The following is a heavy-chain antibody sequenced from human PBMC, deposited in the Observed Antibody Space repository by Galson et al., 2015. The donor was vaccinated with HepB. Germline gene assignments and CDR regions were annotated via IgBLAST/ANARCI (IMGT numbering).Heavy chain of an antibody. CDR1: GFTFSSYV. J-gene: IGHJ4*02. D-gene: IGHD6-19*01. V-gene: IGHV3-23*01. CDR2: ISASGGTA. CDR3: ARGTNSGWYGEY. Sequence: SLRLSCAASGFTFSSYVMSWIRQAPGKGLEWVSGISASGGTAYYADSVKDRFTISRDNSRNTLYLQMNSLRPEDTAVYYCARGTNSGWYGEYWGQGTLVTVSS.